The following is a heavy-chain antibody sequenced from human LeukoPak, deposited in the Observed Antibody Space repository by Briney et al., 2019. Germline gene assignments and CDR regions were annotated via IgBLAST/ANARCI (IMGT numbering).Heavy chain of an antibody. CDR3: ARAANLWHYYYYGMDV. Sequence: PGGSLRLSCAASGFTFSSYAMHWVRQAPGKGLEWVAVISYDGSNKYYADSVKGRFTISRDNSKNTLYLQMNSLRAEDTAVYYCARAANLWHYYYYGMDVWGQGTTVTVSS. CDR2: ISYDGSNK. V-gene: IGHV3-30-3*01. D-gene: IGHD2-21*01. J-gene: IGHJ6*02. CDR1: GFTFSSYA.